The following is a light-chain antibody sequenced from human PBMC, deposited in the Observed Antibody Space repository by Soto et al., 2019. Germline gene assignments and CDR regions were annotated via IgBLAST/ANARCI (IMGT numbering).Light chain of an antibody. CDR2: DVN. J-gene: IGLJ2*01. CDR1: SSDVGGYNY. Sequence: QSARTQPASASGSPGQSITISCTGTSSDVGGYNYVSWYQQHPGKAPKLMIYDVNNRPSGVSNRFSGSKSGNTASLTISGLQAEDEAYYYCSSYTSTSTLAIFGGGTKLTVL. V-gene: IGLV2-14*03. CDR3: SSYTSTSTLAI.